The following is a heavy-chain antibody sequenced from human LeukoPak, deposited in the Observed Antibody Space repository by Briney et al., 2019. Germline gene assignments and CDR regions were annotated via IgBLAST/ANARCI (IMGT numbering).Heavy chain of an antibody. V-gene: IGHV4-4*07. CDR3: AREPVAGTSFDY. CDR1: GGSISSYY. CDR2: IYTSGST. D-gene: IGHD6-19*01. J-gene: IGHJ4*02. Sequence: PSETLSLTCTVSGGSISSYYWSWIRQPAGKGLEWIGRIYTSGSTNYNPSLKSRVTISVDKSKNQFSLKLSSVTAADTAVYYCAREPVAGTSFDYWGQGTLVIVSS.